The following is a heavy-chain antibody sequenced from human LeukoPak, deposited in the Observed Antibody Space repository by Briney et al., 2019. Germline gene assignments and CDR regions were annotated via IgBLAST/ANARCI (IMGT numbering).Heavy chain of an antibody. Sequence: PSETLSLTCTVSGGSISSYYWSWIRQPAGKGLEWIGRIYTSGSTNYNPSLKSRVTMSADTSKNQFSLKLSSVTAADTAVYYCARDRIAVAGDYFDYWGQGTLVTVSS. CDR3: ARDRIAVAGDYFDY. CDR2: IYTSGST. V-gene: IGHV4-4*07. J-gene: IGHJ4*02. D-gene: IGHD6-19*01. CDR1: GGSISSYY.